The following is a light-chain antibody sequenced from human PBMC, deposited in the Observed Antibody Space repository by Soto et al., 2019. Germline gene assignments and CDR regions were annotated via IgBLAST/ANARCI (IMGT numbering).Light chain of an antibody. J-gene: IGLJ1*01. CDR1: SSDVGGYNY. V-gene: IGLV2-14*01. Sequence: QSALTQPASVSGSPGQSITTSCTGTSSDVGGYNYVSWYQQHPGKAPKLMIYEVTNRPSGVSNRFSGSKSGNTASLTISGLQAEDEADYYCTPYTSSSTKVFGTGTKVTVL. CDR3: TPYTSSSTKV. CDR2: EVT.